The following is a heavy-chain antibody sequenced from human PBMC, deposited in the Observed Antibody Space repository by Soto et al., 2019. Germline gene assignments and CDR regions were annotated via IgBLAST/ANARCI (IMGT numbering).Heavy chain of an antibody. J-gene: IGHJ4*02. D-gene: IGHD6-19*01. CDR2: ISYDGSNK. CDR3: AKDRRPYSSGWYYFEY. Sequence: QVQLVESGGGVVQPGRSLRLSCAASGFTFSSYGMHWVRQAPGKGLEWVAVISYDGSNKYYADSVKGRFTISRDNSKNTLYLQMNSLRAEDTAVYYCAKDRRPYSSGWYYFEYWGQGTLVTVSS. CDR1: GFTFSSYG. V-gene: IGHV3-30*18.